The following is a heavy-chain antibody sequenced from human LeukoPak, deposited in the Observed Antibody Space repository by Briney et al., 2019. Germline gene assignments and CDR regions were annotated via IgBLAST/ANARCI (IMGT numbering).Heavy chain of an antibody. Sequence: PGGSLRLSCAASGSTFSSYGMSWVRQAPGKGLEWVSAISGSGGSTYYADSVKGRFTISRDNSKNTLYLQMNSLRAEDTAVYYCAKTQQLNYYYYGMDVWGQGTTVTVSS. CDR3: AKTQQLNYYYYGMDV. V-gene: IGHV3-23*01. D-gene: IGHD6-13*01. CDR2: ISGSGGST. CDR1: GSTFSSYG. J-gene: IGHJ6*02.